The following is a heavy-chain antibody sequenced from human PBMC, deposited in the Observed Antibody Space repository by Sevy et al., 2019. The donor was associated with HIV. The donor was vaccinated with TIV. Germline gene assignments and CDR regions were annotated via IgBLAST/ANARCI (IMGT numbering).Heavy chain of an antibody. CDR2: LSNDGSDK. V-gene: IGHV3-30*18. D-gene: IGHD6-13*01. CDR3: ANSRGRYEGSSWLYYYYLMDV. Sequence: GGSLRLSCAAAGFTFRRHGMHWARQAPGKGLEWVAVLSNDGSDKEYADSVKGRFTVSRDNSKDTVYLQMNSLRPEDTAVYYCANSRGRYEGSSWLYYYYLMDVWGQGTTVTVSS. J-gene: IGHJ6*02. CDR1: GFTFRRHG.